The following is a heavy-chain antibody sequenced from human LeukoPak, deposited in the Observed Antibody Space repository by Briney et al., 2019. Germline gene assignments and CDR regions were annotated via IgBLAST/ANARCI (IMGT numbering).Heavy chain of an antibody. CDR3: ARDSYSSSWYAVDY. CDR2: IYYSGST. J-gene: IGHJ4*02. CDR1: GVSISSGGYY. Sequence: SETLSLTCTVSGVSISSGGYYWSWIRQHPGKGLEWIGYIYYSGSTYYNPSLKSRVTISVDTSKNQFSLKLSSVTAADTAVYYCARDSYSSSWYAVDYWGQGTLVTVSS. D-gene: IGHD6-13*01. V-gene: IGHV4-31*03.